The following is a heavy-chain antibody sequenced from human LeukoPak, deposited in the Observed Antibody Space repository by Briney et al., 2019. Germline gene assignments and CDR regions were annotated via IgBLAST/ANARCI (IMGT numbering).Heavy chain of an antibody. CDR2: INPSGGST. CDR1: GYTFTNYY. V-gene: IGHV1-46*01. J-gene: IGHJ4*02. CDR3: ASASGYSYGYID. D-gene: IGHD5-18*01. Sequence: ASVTVSCEASGYTFTNYYMHWVRQAPGQGLAWVGIINPSGGSTSYAQKFPGRVTMTRDTSTSTVYMELSSLRSEDTAVYYCASASGYSYGYIDWGQGTLVTVSS.